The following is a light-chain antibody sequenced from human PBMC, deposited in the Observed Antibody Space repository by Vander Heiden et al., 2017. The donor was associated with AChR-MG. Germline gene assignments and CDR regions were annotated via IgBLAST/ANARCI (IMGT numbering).Light chain of an antibody. CDR2: GAS. CDR1: QSVSSN. CDR3: QRYNNWPPAYT. V-gene: IGKV3-15*01. Sequence: EIVMTQSPATLSVSPGERATLSCRASQSVSSNLAWYQQKPGQAPGLLIYGASTRATGIPARFRGSGSGTEFTLTISSLQSEDVAVYYCQRYNNWPPAYTFGQGTKLEIK. J-gene: IGKJ2*01.